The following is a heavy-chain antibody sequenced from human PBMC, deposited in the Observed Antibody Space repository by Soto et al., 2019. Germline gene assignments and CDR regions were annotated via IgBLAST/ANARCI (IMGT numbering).Heavy chain of an antibody. CDR2: ITGSGGST. D-gene: IGHD4-17*01. V-gene: IGHV3-23*01. CDR1: GFTFSSFA. CDR3: ASVDYGAYIPHFDY. Sequence: EVQLLESGGGLVQPGGSLRLSCAASGFTFSSFAMGWARQAPGNGLEWVSTITGSGGSTFYADSVKGRFTISRDNSKNTLYLQMDSLRAGDTAIYYCASVDYGAYIPHFDYWGQGTLVTVSS. J-gene: IGHJ4*02.